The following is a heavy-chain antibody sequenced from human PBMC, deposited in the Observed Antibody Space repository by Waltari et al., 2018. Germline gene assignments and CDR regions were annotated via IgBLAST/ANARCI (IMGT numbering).Heavy chain of an antibody. V-gene: IGHV3-23*01. J-gene: IGHJ4*02. CDR3: ARKGVTEDY. CDR1: GFTFTTYA. CDR2: ISASGGST. Sequence: EVQLLESGGGLVQPGGSLRLSCAASGFTFTTYAMSWVRQAPGKGREWVSAISASGGSTYYADSMKGRFTIARDNPKNTLFLEMNSLRAEDTAVYYCARKGVTEDYWGQGTLVTVSS. D-gene: IGHD5-18*01.